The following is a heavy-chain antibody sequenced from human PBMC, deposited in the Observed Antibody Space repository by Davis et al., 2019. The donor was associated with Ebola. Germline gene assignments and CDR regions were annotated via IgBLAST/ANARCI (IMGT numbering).Heavy chain of an antibody. Sequence: SETLSLTCAVSGGTIRSSSRWSWIRQPPGKGLAWTGYIYYSGSTNSNPSLKSRVTISVDTSKNQFSLRLSSVTAADTAVYYCARHRHYGMDVWGQGTTVTVSS. J-gene: IGHJ6*02. CDR3: ARHRHYGMDV. CDR2: IYYSGST. CDR1: GGTIRSSSR. V-gene: IGHV4-61*05.